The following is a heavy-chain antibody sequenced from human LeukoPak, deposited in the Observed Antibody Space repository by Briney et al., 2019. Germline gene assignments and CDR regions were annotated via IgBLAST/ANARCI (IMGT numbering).Heavy chain of an antibody. Sequence: ASEKVSCKASGYTFTGYYMHWVRQAPGHGLEWMGWVNPNSGGTNFAQKFQGRVTRTRDTSISTAYMELSRLRSDDTAVYFCARDREYRSSSYPLDYWGQGTLVTVSS. CDR3: ARDREYRSSSYPLDY. CDR2: VNPNSGGT. CDR1: GYTFTGYY. D-gene: IGHD6-6*01. V-gene: IGHV1-2*02. J-gene: IGHJ4*02.